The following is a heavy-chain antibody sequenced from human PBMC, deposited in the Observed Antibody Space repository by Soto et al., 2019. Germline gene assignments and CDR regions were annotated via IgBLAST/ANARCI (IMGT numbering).Heavy chain of an antibody. CDR2: INPSSDNA. J-gene: IGHJ4*02. CDR3: ARGRQHGVVVEVAATDYSDY. CDR1: GYTFTSYY. D-gene: IGHD2-15*01. V-gene: IGHV1-46*01. Sequence: QVQLVQSGAEVKKPGASVRVSCKASGYTFTSYYIHWVRQAPGQGLEWMGIINPSSDNATYAQKFQGRVSMTRGTSTSTVYMELTSLRSKDTAVYYCARGRQHGVVVEVAATDYSDYWGQGTLVTVSS.